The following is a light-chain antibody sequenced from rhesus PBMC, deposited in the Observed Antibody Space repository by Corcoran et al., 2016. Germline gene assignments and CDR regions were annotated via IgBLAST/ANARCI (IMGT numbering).Light chain of an antibody. CDR2: TAS. Sequence: DIQMTQSPSSLSASVGDNVTITCRASQDISSSLTWFQQRPGKAPKLLIYTASSLESGVPSRFSGSGSGTECTLTISLLQSEDFAVYSCLQHNSYPFTFGPGTKLDIK. J-gene: IGKJ3*01. CDR3: LQHNSYPFT. CDR1: QDISSS. V-gene: IGKV1-28*01.